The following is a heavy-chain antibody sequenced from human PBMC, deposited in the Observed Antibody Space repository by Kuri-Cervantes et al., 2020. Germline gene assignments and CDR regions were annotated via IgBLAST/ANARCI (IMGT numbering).Heavy chain of an antibody. CDR2: IHHSGNT. CDR3: ARQSHYDTGGRQDSDAFDI. V-gene: IGHV4-4*02. D-gene: IGHD2-8*02. Sequence: GSLRLSCAASGFTFSSYGMHWVRQAPGKGLEWIGEIHHSGNTNYNPSLQSRVTMSVDKSKNQVFLKVSSLTAADTAVYYCARQSHYDTGGRQDSDAFDIWGQGTMVTVSS. J-gene: IGHJ3*02. CDR1: GFTFSSYG.